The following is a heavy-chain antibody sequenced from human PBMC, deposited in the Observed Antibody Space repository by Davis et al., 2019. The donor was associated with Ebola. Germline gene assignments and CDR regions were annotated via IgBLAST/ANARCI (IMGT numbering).Heavy chain of an antibody. CDR2: ISYDGSNE. J-gene: IGHJ4*02. CDR1: GFTFSSYW. CDR3: AGAVGIAVAGPGY. V-gene: IGHV3-30-3*01. D-gene: IGHD6-19*01. Sequence: GGSLRLSCAASGFTFSSYWMSWVRQAPGKGLEWVAVISYDGSNEYYAGSVKGRFTISRDNSKNTVYLQMNSLRAEDTAVYYCAGAVGIAVAGPGYWGQGTLVIVSS.